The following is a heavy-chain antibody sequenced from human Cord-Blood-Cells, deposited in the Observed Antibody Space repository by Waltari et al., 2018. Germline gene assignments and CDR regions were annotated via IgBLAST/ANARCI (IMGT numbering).Heavy chain of an antibody. CDR2: ISYDGSNK. Sequence: QVQLVESGGGVVQPGRSLRLSCAASGFTFSSYGTHWVRQAPGKGLEWVAVISYDGSNKYYADSVKGRFTISRDNSKNTLYLQMNSLRAEDTAVYYCAKATGTTVFDYWGQGTLVTVSS. CDR3: AKATGTTVFDY. CDR1: GFTFSSYG. J-gene: IGHJ4*02. V-gene: IGHV3-30*18. D-gene: IGHD1-7*01.